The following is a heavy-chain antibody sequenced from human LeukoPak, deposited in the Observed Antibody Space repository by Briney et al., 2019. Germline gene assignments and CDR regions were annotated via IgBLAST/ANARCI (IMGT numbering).Heavy chain of an antibody. V-gene: IGHV3-21*01. J-gene: IGHJ4*02. CDR1: GFTFSSYS. Sequence: GGSLRLSCAASGFTFSSYSMNWVRQAPGKGLEWVSSISSSSSYIYYADSVKGRFTISRDNAKNSLYLQMNSLRAEDTAVYYCARDLSLGELREYYFDYWGQGTLVTVSS. D-gene: IGHD1-26*01. CDR2: ISSSSSYI. CDR3: ARDLSLGELREYYFDY.